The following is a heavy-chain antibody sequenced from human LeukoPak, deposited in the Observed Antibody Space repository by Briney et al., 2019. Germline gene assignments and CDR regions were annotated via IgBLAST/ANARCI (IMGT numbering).Heavy chain of an antibody. J-gene: IGHJ4*02. D-gene: IGHD1-26*01. CDR1: GFTFSSYG. V-gene: IGHV3-30*18. CDR2: ISYDGSNK. Sequence: GRSLRLSCAASGFTFSSYGMHWVRQAPGKGLERVAVISYDGSNKYYADSVKGRFTISRDNSKNTLYLQMNSLRAEDTAVYYCAKFDSGSYDDYWGQGTLVTVSS. CDR3: AKFDSGSYDDY.